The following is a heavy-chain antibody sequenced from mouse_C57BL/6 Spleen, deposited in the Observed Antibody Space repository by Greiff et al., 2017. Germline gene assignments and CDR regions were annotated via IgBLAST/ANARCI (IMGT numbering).Heavy chain of an antibody. CDR1: GFTFSSYA. V-gene: IGHV5-9-1*02. J-gene: IGHJ4*01. Sequence: DVHLVESGEGLVKPGGSLKLSCAASGFTFSSYAMSWVRQTPEKRLEWVAYISSGGDYIYYADTVKGRFTISRDNARNTLYLQMSSLKSEDTAMYYCTRDHYGSSYRAMDYWGQGTSVTVSS. CDR2: ISSGGDYI. CDR3: TRDHYGSSYRAMDY. D-gene: IGHD1-1*01.